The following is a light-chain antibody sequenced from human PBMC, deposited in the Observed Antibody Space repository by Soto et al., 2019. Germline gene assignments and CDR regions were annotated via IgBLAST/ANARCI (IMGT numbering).Light chain of an antibody. V-gene: IGKV3-20*01. CDR3: QKDSSIFWT. J-gene: IGKJ1*01. CDR2: GTS. Sequence: EIVLTHSPGTLSLSPGERTTLSCRASQSISSSYLAWYQQKPGQAPRLLVYGTSRRATGIADRFSGSGSGTKFTLAMSRVAPEDFALYYCQKDSSIFWTLGHGTKVEIK. CDR1: QSISSSY.